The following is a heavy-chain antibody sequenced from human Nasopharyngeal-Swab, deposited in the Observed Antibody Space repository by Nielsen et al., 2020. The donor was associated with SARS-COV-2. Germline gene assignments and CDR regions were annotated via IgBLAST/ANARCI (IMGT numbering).Heavy chain of an antibody. CDR2: ISNDGNNK. CDR3: AKEVGVADMFDY. Sequence: GGSLRLSCAASGFTFSSYAMSWVRQAPGKGLEWVSVISNDGNNKYYAGSVKGRFTISRDNSKNTLYLQMNSLRAEETAVYYCAKEVGVADMFDYWGQGTLVTVSS. D-gene: IGHD6-19*01. V-gene: IGHV3-30*18. CDR1: GFTFSSYA. J-gene: IGHJ4*02.